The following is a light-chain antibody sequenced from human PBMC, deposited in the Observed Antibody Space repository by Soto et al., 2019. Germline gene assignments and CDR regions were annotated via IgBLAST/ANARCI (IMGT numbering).Light chain of an antibody. CDR3: SSYISSSTFVV. J-gene: IGLJ2*01. CDR1: SSDVGGYHY. Sequence: QSALTQPASVSGSPGQSITISCTGTSSDVGGYHYVSWHQQHPGKAPKVIITEVSNRPSGVSNRFSGSKSGNTASLTISGLQAEDEADYYCSSYISSSTFVVFGGGTKLTVL. CDR2: EVS. V-gene: IGLV2-14*01.